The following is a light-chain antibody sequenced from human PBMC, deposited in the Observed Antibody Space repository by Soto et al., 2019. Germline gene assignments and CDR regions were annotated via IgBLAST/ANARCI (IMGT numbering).Light chain of an antibody. CDR1: QGIDTW. Sequence: DIQMTQSPSTLSASVGDRVTITGLASQGIDTWLAWYQQKPGKAPKLLIYKASSLESGVPSRFSGSGSGTEFTLTISSLQPDDFATYYCQQYNSYSQTFGQGTKVDI. CDR2: KAS. V-gene: IGKV1-5*03. CDR3: QQYNSYSQT. J-gene: IGKJ1*01.